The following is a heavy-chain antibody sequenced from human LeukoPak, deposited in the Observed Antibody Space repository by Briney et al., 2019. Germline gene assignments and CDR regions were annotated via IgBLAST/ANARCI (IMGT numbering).Heavy chain of an antibody. CDR2: ISSDITYI. CDR3: ARDRGYYFDY. CDR1: GFIFSPYT. Sequence: GGSLRLSCAASGFIFSPYTMNWVRQAPGKGLEWVSSISSDITYIFYADSVKGRFTVSRDNAKNSLYLQMSSLRAEDTAVYYCARDRGYYFDYWSQGILVTVSS. V-gene: IGHV3-21*06. D-gene: IGHD5-24*01. J-gene: IGHJ4*02.